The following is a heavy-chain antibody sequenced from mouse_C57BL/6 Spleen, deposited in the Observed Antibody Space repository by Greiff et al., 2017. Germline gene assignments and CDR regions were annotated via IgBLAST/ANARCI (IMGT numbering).Heavy chain of an antibody. D-gene: IGHD4-1*01. J-gene: IGHJ2*01. CDR3: ARPLTGTDY. Sequence: QVQLQQSGAELMKPGASVKLSCKATGYSFTGYWIGWVKQRPGHGLEWIGEILPGSGSTNYNEKFKGKTTFNADTYSNTAYMQLSNQTTEDSAIYYYARPLTGTDYWGQGTTLTVSS. V-gene: IGHV1-9*01. CDR2: ILPGSGST. CDR1: GYSFTGYW.